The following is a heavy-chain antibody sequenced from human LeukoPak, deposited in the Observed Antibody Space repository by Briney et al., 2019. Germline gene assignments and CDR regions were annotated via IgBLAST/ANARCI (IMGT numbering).Heavy chain of an antibody. CDR2: INSDGSST. V-gene: IGHV3-74*01. CDR1: GFTFSSYW. D-gene: IGHD4-17*01. Sequence: GGSLRLSCAASGFTFSSYWMHWVRQAPGKGLVWVSRINSDGSSTSYADSVKGRFTISRDNSKNTLYLQMNSLRVEDTAVYYCAKTNTVTTSSFDYWGQGTLVTVSS. J-gene: IGHJ4*02. CDR3: AKTNTVTTSSFDY.